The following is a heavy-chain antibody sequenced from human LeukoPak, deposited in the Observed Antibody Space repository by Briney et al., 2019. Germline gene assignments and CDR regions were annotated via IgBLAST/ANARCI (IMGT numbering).Heavy chain of an antibody. CDR2: ISWNSGSI. D-gene: IGHD6-19*01. J-gene: IGHJ4*02. V-gene: IGHV3-9*01. CDR1: GFTFSSYG. Sequence: GGSLRLSCAASGFTFSSYGMHWVRQAPGKGLEWVSGISWNSGSIGYADSVKGRFTISRDNAKNSLYLQMNSLRAEDTAVYYCAKDLEGQWLVRYFDYWGQGTLVTVSS. CDR3: AKDLEGQWLVRYFDY.